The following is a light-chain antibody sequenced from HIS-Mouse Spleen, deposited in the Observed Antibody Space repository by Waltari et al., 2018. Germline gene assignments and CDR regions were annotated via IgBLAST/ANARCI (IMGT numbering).Light chain of an antibody. V-gene: IGLV2-23*01. Sequence: QSALTQPASVSGSPGQSITISCTGTRIDVGSYNLVSRYQQHPGKAPKLMIYEGSKRRSGVSNRFSGSKSGNTASLTISGLQAEDEADYYCCSYAGSSTWVFGGGTKLTVL. J-gene: IGLJ3*02. CDR2: EGS. CDR3: CSYAGSSTWV. CDR1: RIDVGSYNL.